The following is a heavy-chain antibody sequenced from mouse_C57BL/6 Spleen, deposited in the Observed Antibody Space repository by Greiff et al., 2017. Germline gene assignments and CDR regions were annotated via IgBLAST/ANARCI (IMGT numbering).Heavy chain of an antibody. Sequence: QVQLQQPGAELVKPGASVKLSCKASGYTFTSYWMQWVKQRPGQGLEWIGEIDPSDSYTNYNQKFKGKATLTVDTSSSTAYMQLSRLTSEDSAVYYCARSGDYFIAYWGQGTLVTVSA. CDR2: IDPSDSYT. CDR3: ARSGDYFIAY. D-gene: IGHD1-1*01. CDR1: GYTFTSYW. J-gene: IGHJ3*01. V-gene: IGHV1-50*01.